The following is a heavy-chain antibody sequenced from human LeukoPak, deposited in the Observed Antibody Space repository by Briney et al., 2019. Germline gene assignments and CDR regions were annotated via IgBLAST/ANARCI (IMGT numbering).Heavy chain of an antibody. Sequence: PGGSLRLSCAASGFTFSSYEMSWVRQAPGKGLEWVSYISSSGTNEKYADSVKGRFTISRDNAKNSLYLQMYSLRADDTAVYYCARGEQLNYFAYWGQGALVTVSS. V-gene: IGHV3-48*03. CDR3: ARGEQLNYFAY. J-gene: IGHJ4*02. CDR1: GFTFSSYE. CDR2: ISSSGTNE. D-gene: IGHD1-26*01.